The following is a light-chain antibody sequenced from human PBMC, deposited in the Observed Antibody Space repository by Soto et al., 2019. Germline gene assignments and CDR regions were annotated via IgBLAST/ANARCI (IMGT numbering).Light chain of an antibody. Sequence: QSVLTQPPSVSAAPGQNVTISCSGSSSNIGNNFISWYQQLPETAPKLLIYDNIKRPSGIPDRFSGSRSGTSATLGITGLQTGDEGDYYCGTWDDSPVFGGGTKLTVL. CDR1: SSNIGNNF. J-gene: IGLJ2*01. CDR3: GTWDDSPV. CDR2: DNI. V-gene: IGLV1-51*01.